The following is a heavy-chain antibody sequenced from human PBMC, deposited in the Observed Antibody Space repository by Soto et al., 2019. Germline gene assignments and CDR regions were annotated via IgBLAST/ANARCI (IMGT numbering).Heavy chain of an antibody. D-gene: IGHD3-16*01. V-gene: IGHV3-23*01. CDR2: ITPGGGTT. J-gene: IGHJ4*02. Sequence: EMQLLVSGGGLAQPGGSLRLSCAASGFGFSSYAMSWVRQAPGKGLEWVSGITPGGGTTNYADSVKGRFTISRDNSNNTLYLETSSLRVEDTAIYYCAKDRGGEFTSSRYFDYWGQGTLVTVSS. CDR1: GFGFSSYA. CDR3: AKDRGGEFTSSRYFDY.